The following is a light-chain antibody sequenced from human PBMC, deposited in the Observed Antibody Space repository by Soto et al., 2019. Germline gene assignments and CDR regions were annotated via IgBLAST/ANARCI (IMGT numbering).Light chain of an antibody. CDR3: QQYGSSPT. CDR1: QSVSSSY. CDR2: GAS. J-gene: IGKJ1*01. Sequence: LTQSPGALSLSPGERATLSCRASQSVSSSYLAWYQQKPGQAPRLLIYGASSRATGIPDRFSGSGSGTDFTLTISRLEPEDFAVYYCQQYGSSPTFAQGTKVDIK. V-gene: IGKV3-20*01.